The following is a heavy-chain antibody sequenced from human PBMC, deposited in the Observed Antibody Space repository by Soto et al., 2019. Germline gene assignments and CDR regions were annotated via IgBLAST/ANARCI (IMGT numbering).Heavy chain of an antibody. J-gene: IGHJ4*02. Sequence: QVQLVQSGAEVRKPGASVNVSCKTSGYIFTNYGVSCLRQAPGQGLELVAWISGYNGYPKHTQKFQGRVTVTTDTTTRTGYMELRNLRSDATAVYYCARASAGALYDFWGQGTRVTVSS. CDR1: GYIFTNYG. CDR2: ISGYNGYP. D-gene: IGHD6-13*01. CDR3: ARASAGALYDF. V-gene: IGHV1-18*01.